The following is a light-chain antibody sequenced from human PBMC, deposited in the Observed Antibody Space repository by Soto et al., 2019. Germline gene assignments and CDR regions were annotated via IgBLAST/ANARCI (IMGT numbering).Light chain of an antibody. CDR1: QTVAKNY. V-gene: IGKV3-20*01. CDR3: QQYASAPLT. CDR2: DAS. J-gene: IGKJ4*01. Sequence: EIVLTQSPGTLSLCRGERATLSCRASQTVAKNYLAWYQQQPGQAPRLLIYDASTRATGIPDRFTGSGSATDFTLTINRLEPEDFAVYYCQQYASAPLTFGGGTKVEIK.